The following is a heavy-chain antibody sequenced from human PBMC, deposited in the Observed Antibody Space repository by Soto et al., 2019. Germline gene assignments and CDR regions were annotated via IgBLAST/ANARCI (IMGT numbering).Heavy chain of an antibody. J-gene: IGHJ6*02. CDR1: GGSISSYY. CDR3: ARGRGISGWYSYYYGMDV. V-gene: IGHV4-59*01. Sequence: PSETLSLTCTVSGGSISSYYWSWIRQPPGKGLEWIGYIYYSGSTNYNPSLKSRVTISVDTSKNQFSLKLSSMTAADTAVYYCARGRGISGWYSYYYGMDVWGQGTTVTVSS. D-gene: IGHD6-19*01. CDR2: IYYSGST.